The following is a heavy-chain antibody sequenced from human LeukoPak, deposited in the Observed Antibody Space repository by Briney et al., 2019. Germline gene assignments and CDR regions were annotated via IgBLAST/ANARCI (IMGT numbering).Heavy chain of an antibody. D-gene: IGHD3-10*01. Sequence: SETLSLTCTVSGGSISSSSYYWGWIRQPPGKGLEWIGSIYYSGSTYYNPSLKSRVTISVDTSKNQFSLKLSSVTAADTAVYYCARQRITMVRGANYFDYWGQETLVTVSS. CDR2: IYYSGST. J-gene: IGHJ4*02. V-gene: IGHV4-39*01. CDR1: GGSISSSSYY. CDR3: ARQRITMVRGANYFDY.